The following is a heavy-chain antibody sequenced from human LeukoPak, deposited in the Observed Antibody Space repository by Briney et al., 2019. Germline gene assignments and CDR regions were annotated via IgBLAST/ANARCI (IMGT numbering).Heavy chain of an antibody. CDR1: GFTFSSYA. V-gene: IGHV3-30*04. Sequence: PGGSLRLSCAASGFTFSSYAMHWVRQAPGKGLEWVAVISYDGSNKYYADSVKGRFTISRDNSKNTLYLQMNSLRAEDTAVYYCARIESSGWSLIDYWGQGTLVTVSS. CDR3: ARIESSGWSLIDY. CDR2: ISYDGSNK. J-gene: IGHJ4*02. D-gene: IGHD6-19*01.